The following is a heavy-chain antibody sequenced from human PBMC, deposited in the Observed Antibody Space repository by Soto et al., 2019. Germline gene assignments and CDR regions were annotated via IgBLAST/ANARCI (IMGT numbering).Heavy chain of an antibody. Sequence: PGGSLRLSCATSGFTFSNYDMHWVRQAPGKGPEWVAFISSDESAKYYPDSVKGRFTVSRDNSKSTLYLQMNSLRAEDTAMYFCATSVYYHDTSGYALGHWGQGTLVTVSS. V-gene: IGHV3-30*03. CDR3: ATSVYYHDTSGYALGH. D-gene: IGHD3-22*01. CDR2: ISSDESAK. J-gene: IGHJ4*02. CDR1: GFTFSNYD.